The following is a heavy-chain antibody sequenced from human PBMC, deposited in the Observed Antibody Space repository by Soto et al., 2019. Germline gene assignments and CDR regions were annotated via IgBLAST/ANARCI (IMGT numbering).Heavy chain of an antibody. CDR3: AKPDSVDYDYVWGSYRFNAFDI. J-gene: IGHJ3*02. CDR1: GVTCCSYA. Sequence: GSMGLSCAACGVTCCSYAMSWVRQAPGKGLEWVSAISGSGGSTYYADSVKGRFTISRDNSKNTLYLQMNSLRAEDTAVYYCAKPDSVDYDYVWGSYRFNAFDIWGQGTMVTVSS. CDR2: ISGSGGST. V-gene: IGHV3-23*01. D-gene: IGHD3-16*02.